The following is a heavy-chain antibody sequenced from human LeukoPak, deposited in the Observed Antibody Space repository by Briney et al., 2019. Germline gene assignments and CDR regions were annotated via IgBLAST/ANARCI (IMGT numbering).Heavy chain of an antibody. Sequence: GGSLRLSCAASGFTFSSYWMHWVRQAPGEGLVWVSRINSDGSSTSYADSVKGRFTISRDNAKNTLYLRMNSLRAEDTAVYYCARALKDLRRRIGGTTTFEYYSYNDVWGKGTTVIISS. D-gene: IGHD1-26*01. CDR2: INSDGSST. CDR3: ARALKDLRRRIGGTTTFEYYSYNDV. V-gene: IGHV3-74*01. J-gene: IGHJ6*03. CDR1: GFTFSSYW.